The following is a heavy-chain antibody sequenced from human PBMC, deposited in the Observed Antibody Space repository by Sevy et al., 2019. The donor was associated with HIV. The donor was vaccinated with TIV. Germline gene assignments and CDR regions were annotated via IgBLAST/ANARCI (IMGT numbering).Heavy chain of an antibody. CDR2: IRQDGNEI. CDR1: GFTFSRYW. J-gene: IGHJ4*02. Sequence: GGSLRLSCAASGFTFSRYWMQWVRQAPGKGLEWVANIRQDGNEIYYGDSVKGRFTISRDNAKNALYLQMDGLRAEDTGLYYCARRYFDLWGQGTLVTVSS. V-gene: IGHV3-7*01. CDR3: ARRYFDL.